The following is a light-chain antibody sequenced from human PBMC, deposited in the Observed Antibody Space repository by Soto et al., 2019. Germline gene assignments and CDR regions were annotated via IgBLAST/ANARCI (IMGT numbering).Light chain of an antibody. CDR1: SSDVGTYNL. CDR2: EGS. V-gene: IGLV2-23*01. Sequence: QSVLTQPASVSGSPGQSITISCTGTSSDVGTYNLVSWYQQHPGKAPKVIINEGSKRPSGVSNRFSGSKSGNTASLTISGLQAEDEADYYCCSYAGGSTWVFGGGTQLTVL. CDR3: CSYAGGSTWV. J-gene: IGLJ3*02.